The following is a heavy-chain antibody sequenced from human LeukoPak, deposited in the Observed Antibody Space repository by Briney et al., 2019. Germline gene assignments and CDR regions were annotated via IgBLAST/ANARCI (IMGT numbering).Heavy chain of an antibody. V-gene: IGHV1-46*01. CDR2: INPSGGST. CDR3: ARAPYYDSSGSQFDY. CDR1: GYTFSSYY. Sequence: GASVKVSCKASGYTFSSYYIHWVRQAPGQGLEWMGIINPSGGSTTYAQKFQGRVTMTRDTSTSTVHMELSSLRSEDTAVYYCARAPYYDSSGSQFDYWGQGTLVTVSS. J-gene: IGHJ4*02. D-gene: IGHD3-22*01.